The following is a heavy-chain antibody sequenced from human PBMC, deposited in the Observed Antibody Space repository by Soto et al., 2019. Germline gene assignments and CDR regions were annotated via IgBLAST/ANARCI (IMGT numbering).Heavy chain of an antibody. CDR1: GGSISSYY. CDR2: IYYSGSA. Sequence: SETLSLTCSVSGGSISSYYWSWIRQPPGKGLEWIGYIYYSGSANYNPSLKSRVTISVDTSKNQFSLKLSSVTAADTAVYYCASNYYDSSGYYGVGFDYRGKGTLVTVSS. V-gene: IGHV4-59*01. D-gene: IGHD3-22*01. CDR3: ASNYYDSSGYYGVGFDY. J-gene: IGHJ4*02.